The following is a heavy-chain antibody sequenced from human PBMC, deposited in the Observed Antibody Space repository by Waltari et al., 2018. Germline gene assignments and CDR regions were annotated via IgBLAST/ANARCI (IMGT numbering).Heavy chain of an antibody. J-gene: IGHJ4*02. CDR1: GFNVGSNY. V-gene: IGHV3-53*01. CDR2: VYPAGNT. CDR3: TSPPTY. Sequence: EVQLLVSGGGLIQPWGSLRPLCAASGFNVGSNYMRWVRQAPGKGLEWVSVVYPAGNTYYADSVKGRFTISRDSSDNTFSLQMNNLKVEDTAVYYCTSPPTYWGQGTQVTVSS.